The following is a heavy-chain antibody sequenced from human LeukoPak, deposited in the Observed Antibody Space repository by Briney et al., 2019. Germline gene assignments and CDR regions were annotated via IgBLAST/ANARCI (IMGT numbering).Heavy chain of an antibody. D-gene: IGHD6-19*01. CDR3: ARDSSGWYYFDY. CDR1: GFTFSNYE. CDR2: ISRSSGSSI. J-gene: IGHJ4*02. Sequence: GGSLRLSCAASGFTFSNYEMNWVRQAPGKGLEWVSYISRSSGSSIYYADSVKGRFTISRDNAKSSLYLQMNSLRAEDTAVYYCARDSSGWYYFDYWGQGILVTVSS. V-gene: IGHV3-48*03.